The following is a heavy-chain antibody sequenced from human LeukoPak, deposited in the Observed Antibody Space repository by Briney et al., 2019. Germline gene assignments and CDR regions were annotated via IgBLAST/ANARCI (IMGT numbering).Heavy chain of an antibody. CDR1: GGTFSSYT. V-gene: IGHV1-69*02. CDR3: ARGQVNYFDY. CDR2: IIPIFGIV. Sequence: ASVKVSCTASGGTFSSYTISCVRQAPGQGREWMGKIIPIFGIVNYAPNLQGRVTITADNSTSTSYMELSSLRSEDTAVYYCARGQVNYFDYWGEGTLVTASS. J-gene: IGHJ4*02. D-gene: IGHD2-21*01.